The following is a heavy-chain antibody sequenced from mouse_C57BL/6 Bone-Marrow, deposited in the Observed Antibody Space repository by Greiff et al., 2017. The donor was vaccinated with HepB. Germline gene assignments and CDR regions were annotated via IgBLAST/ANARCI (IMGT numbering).Heavy chain of an antibody. D-gene: IGHD2-3*01. V-gene: IGHV1-81*01. J-gene: IGHJ2*01. CDR1: GYTFTSYG. Sequence: VQLQQSGAELARPGASVKLSCKASGYTFTSYGISWVKQRTGQGLEWIGEIYPRSGNTYYNEKFKGKATLTADKSSSPAYMELRSLTAEDSAVYFCARGWLQRFLDYWGQGTTLTVSS. CDR3: ARGWLQRFLDY. CDR2: IYPRSGNT.